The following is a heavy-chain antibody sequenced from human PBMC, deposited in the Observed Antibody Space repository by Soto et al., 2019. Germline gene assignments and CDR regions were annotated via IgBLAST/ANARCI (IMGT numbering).Heavy chain of an antibody. CDR3: ARESKYDTSGYPPWFAP. J-gene: IGHJ5*02. V-gene: IGHV4-31*03. Sequence: SETLSLTCTVSVASIISGGYYLSWIRQHPGDGLEWIGYIYYSGSTSYNPSLKSRVTISVDTSKNQFSLKLSSVTDADTAVYYCARESKYDTSGYPPWFAPWGQGTLVTVSS. CDR1: VASIISGGYY. D-gene: IGHD3-22*01. CDR2: IYYSGST.